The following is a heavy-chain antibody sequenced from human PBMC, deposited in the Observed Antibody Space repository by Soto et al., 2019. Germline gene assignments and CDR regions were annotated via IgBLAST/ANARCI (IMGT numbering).Heavy chain of an antibody. V-gene: IGHV4-39*01. CDR2: TYYRGST. J-gene: IGHJ1*01. D-gene: IGHD3-16*01. CDR1: GDSISSSHHY. Sequence: QLQLQESGPGLVKPSETLSLTCTVSGDSISSSHHYWAWVRQPPGKGLEWIVSTYYRGSTFYSPSLRGRVTTSVDTSTHQLSLKLKSVTAAVTAVYFCARHGAWAPLDWGQGTLVTVSS. CDR3: ARHGAWAPLD.